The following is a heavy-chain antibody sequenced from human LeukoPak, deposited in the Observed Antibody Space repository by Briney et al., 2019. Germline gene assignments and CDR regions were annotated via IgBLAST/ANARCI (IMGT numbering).Heavy chain of an antibody. V-gene: IGHV3-7*01. Sequence: GGSLRLSCAASGFTFSGYWMGWVRQAPGKGLEWVANIKQDGSEKYYVDSVKGRFTISRDNAKNSLYLQMNSLRGEDTAVYYCAREGVGLLWFGARDAFDIWGQGTMVTVSS. D-gene: IGHD3-10*01. J-gene: IGHJ3*02. CDR3: AREGVGLLWFGARDAFDI. CDR1: GFTFSGYW. CDR2: IKQDGSEK.